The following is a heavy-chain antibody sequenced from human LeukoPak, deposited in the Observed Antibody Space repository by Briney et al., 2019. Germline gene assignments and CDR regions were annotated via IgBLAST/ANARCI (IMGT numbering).Heavy chain of an antibody. D-gene: IGHD2-2*01. CDR2: IRYDGSNK. J-gene: IGHJ4*02. CDR3: AKAAKIVVVPAANDY. Sequence: GGSLRLSCAASGFTFSSYGMHWVRQAPGKGLEWVAFIRYDGSNKYYADSVKGRFTISRDNSKNTLYLQMNSLRAEDTAVYYCAKAAKIVVVPAANDYWGQGTLVTVSS. CDR1: GFTFSSYG. V-gene: IGHV3-30*02.